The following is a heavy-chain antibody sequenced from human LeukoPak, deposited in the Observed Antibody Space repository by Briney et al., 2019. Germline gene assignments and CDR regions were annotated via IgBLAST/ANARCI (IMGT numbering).Heavy chain of an antibody. CDR3: ARWRYYDSSGYWPSFDC. CDR1: GGSISSYY. Sequence: SETLSLTCTVSGGSISSYYWSWIRQPPGKGLEWIGYIYYSGSTNYNPSLKSRVTISVDTSKNQFSLKLSSVTAADTAVYYCARWRYYDSSGYWPSFDCWGQGTLVTVSS. V-gene: IGHV4-59*01. J-gene: IGHJ4*02. D-gene: IGHD3-22*01. CDR2: IYYSGST.